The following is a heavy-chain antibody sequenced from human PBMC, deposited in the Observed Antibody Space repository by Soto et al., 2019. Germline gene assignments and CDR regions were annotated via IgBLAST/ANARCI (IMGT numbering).Heavy chain of an antibody. CDR1: GYTFTSYG. CDR2: ISPYSGET. CDR3: MRGAVAGRDF. Sequence: ASVKVSCKASGYTFTSYGIVWVRQAPGQGLEWMGWISPYSGETRDAEKFHDRVTLTTDTSTKTAYMDLRNLKSDVPDVYWCMRGAVAGRDFWGKGTLVTVSS. V-gene: IGHV1-18*04. J-gene: IGHJ4*02. D-gene: IGHD6-19*01.